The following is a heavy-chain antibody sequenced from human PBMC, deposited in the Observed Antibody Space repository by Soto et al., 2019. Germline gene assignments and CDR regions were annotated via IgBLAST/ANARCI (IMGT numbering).Heavy chain of an antibody. CDR2: IYTSGRT. CDR1: GGSISSYY. D-gene: IGHD6-6*01. J-gene: IGHJ6*02. V-gene: IGHV4-4*07. CDR3: SRDSTSIAAARRWYYYYGLEV. Sequence: SETLSLTCTVGGGSISSYYWGWSRQPAVKVLESIGRIYTSGRTNDNPALKRLFTMSLDTSKNLISLKLISCTAADTSVYYCSRDSTSIAAARRWYYYYGLEVLGQGTTVNVSS.